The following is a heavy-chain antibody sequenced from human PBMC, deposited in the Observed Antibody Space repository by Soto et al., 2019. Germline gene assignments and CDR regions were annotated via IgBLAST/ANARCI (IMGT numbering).Heavy chain of an antibody. V-gene: IGHV3-33*01. CDR1: GFTFSSYG. Sequence: GGSLRLSCAASGFTFSSYGMHWVRQAPGKGLEWVAVIWYDGSNKYYADSVKGRFTISRDNSKNTLYLQMNSLRAEDTAVYYCERSNYDILNGPNLYYYYYYGMDVWGQGTTVTVSS. CDR2: IWYDGSNK. J-gene: IGHJ6*02. D-gene: IGHD3-9*01. CDR3: ERSNYDILNGPNLYYYYYYGMDV.